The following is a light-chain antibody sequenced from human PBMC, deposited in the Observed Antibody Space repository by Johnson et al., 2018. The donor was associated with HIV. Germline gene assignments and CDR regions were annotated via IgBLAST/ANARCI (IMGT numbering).Light chain of an antibody. CDR3: GTWDSSLSPFYV. Sequence: QSVLTQPPSVSAAPGQKVTISCSGSNSNIGNNYVSWYQQLPGTAPKLLIYDNNKRPSGIPDRFSGSKSGTSATLGITGLQTGDEADYFCGTWDSSLSPFYVVGTGTKVTDL. CDR1: NSNIGNNY. V-gene: IGLV1-51*01. CDR2: DNN. J-gene: IGLJ1*01.